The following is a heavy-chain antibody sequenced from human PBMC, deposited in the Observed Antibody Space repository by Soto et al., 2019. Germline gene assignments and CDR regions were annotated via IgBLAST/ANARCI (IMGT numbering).Heavy chain of an antibody. CDR3: ATNSATVTTHYYGMDV. Sequence: GASVKVSCKVSGYTLTELSMHWVRQAPGKGLEWMGGFDPEDGETIYAQKFQGRVTMTEDTSTDTAYMELSSLRSEDTAVYYCATNSATVTTHYYGMDVWGQGTTVTVSS. D-gene: IGHD4-17*01. CDR1: GYTLTELS. V-gene: IGHV1-24*01. CDR2: FDPEDGET. J-gene: IGHJ6*02.